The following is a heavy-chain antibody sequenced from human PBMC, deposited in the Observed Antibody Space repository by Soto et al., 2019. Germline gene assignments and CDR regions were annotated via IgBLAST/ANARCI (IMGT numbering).Heavy chain of an antibody. J-gene: IGHJ4*02. D-gene: IGHD2-15*01. CDR3: ARTPRPQMIVLEAATRFDY. CDR1: GYTFTTYG. CDR2: ISPYNGDT. V-gene: IGHV1-18*04. Sequence: QVQLVQSGAEVKRPGASLKVSCKASGYTFTTYGFNWVRQAPGQGLEWMGWISPYNGDTNYAQNFQGRVTLTTDTTTSTAYMELRSLTSDDTAVYYCARTPRPQMIVLEAATRFDYWGQATLVTVAS.